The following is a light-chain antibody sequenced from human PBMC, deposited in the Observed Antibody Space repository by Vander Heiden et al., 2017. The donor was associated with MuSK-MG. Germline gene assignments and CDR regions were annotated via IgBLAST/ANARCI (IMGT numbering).Light chain of an antibody. Sequence: DIVLTQSPATLSLSPGERATLSCRASQSVSSYLVWYRQKPGQAPRLLIFDASKRATGIPARFSGSGSGTDFTLTISSLEPEDFAVYFCQQRSNWPYTFGHGTKVDI. CDR2: DAS. V-gene: IGKV3-11*01. J-gene: IGKJ3*01. CDR1: QSVSSY. CDR3: QQRSNWPYT.